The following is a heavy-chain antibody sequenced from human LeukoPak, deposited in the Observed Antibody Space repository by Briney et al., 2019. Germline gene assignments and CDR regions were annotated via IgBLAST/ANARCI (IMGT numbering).Heavy chain of an antibody. J-gene: IGHJ4*02. CDR1: GFTFSSYT. V-gene: IGHV3-21*01. Sequence: GGSLRLSCAASGFTFSSYTMNWVRQAPGKGLEWVSSISSSSGYIYYAESVKGRFTISRDNARNSLYLQMNSLRAEDTAVYYCARVVVSSGSLDYWGQGTLVTATS. CDR2: ISSSSGYI. CDR3: ARVVVSSGSLDY. D-gene: IGHD3-10*01.